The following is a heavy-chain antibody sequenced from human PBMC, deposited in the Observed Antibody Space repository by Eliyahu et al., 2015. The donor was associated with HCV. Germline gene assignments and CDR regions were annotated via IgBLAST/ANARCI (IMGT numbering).Heavy chain of an antibody. CDR2: IYYSGST. V-gene: IGHV4-39*07. J-gene: IGHJ4*02. Sequence: QLQLQESGPGLVKPSETLSLTCTVSGGSISSXSYYWGWIRQPPGKGLEWIGSIYYSGSTYYNPSLKSRVTISVDTSKNQFSLKLSSVTAADTAVYYCASWVFDRWQQLVSFDYWGQGTLVTVSS. CDR3: ASWVFDRWQQLVSFDY. CDR1: GGSISSXSYY. D-gene: IGHD6-13*01.